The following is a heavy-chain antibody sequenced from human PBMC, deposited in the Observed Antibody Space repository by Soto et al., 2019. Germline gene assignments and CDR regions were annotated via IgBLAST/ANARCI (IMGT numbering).Heavy chain of an antibody. V-gene: IGHV3-21*01. J-gene: IGHJ6*02. CDR3: AMWGMVVVPVAEGDYDYYRMDV. CDR2: ISRSGSSI. D-gene: IGHD2-2*01. CDR1: GFTFNDFG. Sequence: PGGSLRLSCADSGFTFNDFGVTWVRQAPGRGLEWVSSISRSGSSIYYADSVKGRFTISRDNAKNSLYLQMNSLRAEDTAVYYCAMWGMVVVPVAEGDYDYYRMDVWGQGTTVTVSS.